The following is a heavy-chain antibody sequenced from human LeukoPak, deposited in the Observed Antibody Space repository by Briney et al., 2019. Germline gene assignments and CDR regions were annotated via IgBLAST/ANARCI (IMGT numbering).Heavy chain of an antibody. V-gene: IGHV4-39*01. J-gene: IGHJ6*02. D-gene: IGHD6-13*01. CDR3: ARYSSSWYSPYYYGMDV. CDR1: GGSISSGSYY. CDR2: IYYSGST. Sequence: SETLSLTCTVSGGSISSGSYYWGWIRQPPGKGLEWIGSIYYSGSTYYNPSLKSRVTISVDTSKNQFSLKLSSVTAADTAVYYCARYSSSWYSPYYYGMDVWGQGTTVTVSS.